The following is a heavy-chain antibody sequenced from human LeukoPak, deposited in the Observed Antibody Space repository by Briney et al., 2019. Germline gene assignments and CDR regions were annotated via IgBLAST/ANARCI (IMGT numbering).Heavy chain of an antibody. CDR2: IYHSGST. CDR3: ARVSTMVRGTNWFDP. V-gene: IGHV4-30-2*01. J-gene: IGHJ5*02. CDR1: GGSISSGGYS. D-gene: IGHD3-10*01. Sequence: SETLSLTCAVSGGSISSGGYSWSWTRQPPGKGLEWIGYIYHSGSTYYNPSLKSRVTISVDRSKNQFSLKLSSVTAADTAVYYCARVSTMVRGTNWFDPWGQGTLVTVSS.